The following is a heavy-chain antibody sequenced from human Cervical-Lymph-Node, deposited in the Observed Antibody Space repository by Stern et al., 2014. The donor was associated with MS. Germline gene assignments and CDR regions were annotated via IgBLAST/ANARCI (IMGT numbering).Heavy chain of an antibody. D-gene: IGHD4-17*01. CDR3: ARDYGDYAFDY. Sequence: VQLVQSGAEVKKPGESLKISCKGSGYSFTANWIAWVRQMPGKALEWMGIIEPGDSDTRSSPSFQGQVTISADKSISTAYLQWSSLKASDTAMYYCARDYGDYAFDYWGQGTLVTVSS. CDR2: IEPGDSDT. CDR1: GYSFTANW. V-gene: IGHV5-51*01. J-gene: IGHJ4*02.